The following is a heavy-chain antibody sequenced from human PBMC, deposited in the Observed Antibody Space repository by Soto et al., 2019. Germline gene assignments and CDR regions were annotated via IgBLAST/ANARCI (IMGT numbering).Heavy chain of an antibody. Sequence: SDTLSLTCAVSGGSISNGGYSWSWIRQPPGKGLEWIGYIYHSGSTYYNPSLKSRVTISVDRSKNQFSLKLSSVTAADTAVYYCARGEPSYGRMGYWGQGTLVTVSS. V-gene: IGHV4-30-2*01. D-gene: IGHD4-17*01. J-gene: IGHJ4*02. CDR3: ARGEPSYGRMGY. CDR2: IYHSGST. CDR1: GGSISNGGYS.